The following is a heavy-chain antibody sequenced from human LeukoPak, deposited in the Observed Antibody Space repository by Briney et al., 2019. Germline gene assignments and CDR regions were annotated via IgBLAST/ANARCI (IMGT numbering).Heavy chain of an antibody. V-gene: IGHV4-59*12. Sequence: SETLSLTCSVSDDSITMYYWTWIRQPPGKGLEWIGYVDHTGSTNFNPSLNGRVSISRDTTKNLFSLRLRSVTAADTAVYYCARRLGRKFGERFYYYHYLDVWGKGTTVTISS. J-gene: IGHJ6*03. CDR3: ARRLGRKFGERFYYYHYLDV. CDR2: VDHTGST. D-gene: IGHD3-10*01. CDR1: DDSITMYY.